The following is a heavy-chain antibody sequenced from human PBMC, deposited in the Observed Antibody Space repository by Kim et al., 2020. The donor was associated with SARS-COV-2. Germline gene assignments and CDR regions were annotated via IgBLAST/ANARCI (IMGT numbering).Heavy chain of an antibody. J-gene: IGHJ3*02. V-gene: IGHV1-3*01. Sequence: ASVKVSCKASGYTFTSYAMHWVRQAPGQRLEWMGWINAGNGNTKYSQKFQGRVTITRDTSASTAYMELSSLRSEDTAVYYCASPMTISGSYSSAFDIWGQGTMVTVSS. CDR2: INAGNGNT. D-gene: IGHD1-26*01. CDR3: ASPMTISGSYSSAFDI. CDR1: GYTFTSYA.